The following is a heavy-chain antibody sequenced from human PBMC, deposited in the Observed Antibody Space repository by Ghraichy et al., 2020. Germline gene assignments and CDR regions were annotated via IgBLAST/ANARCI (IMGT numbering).Heavy chain of an antibody. CDR3: ARETGNNGNYGMDV. D-gene: IGHD1/OR15-1a*01. V-gene: IGHV3-53*01. CDR2: IYRDGGT. Sequence: GGSLRLSCAASGFTVSNNYMNWVRQAPGKGLEWVSIIYRDGGTYYADSVKGRFTISRDNSKNMLYLQMNSLRAEDTAVYYCARETGNNGNYGMDVRGQGTTVTVSS. CDR1: GFTVSNNY. J-gene: IGHJ6*02.